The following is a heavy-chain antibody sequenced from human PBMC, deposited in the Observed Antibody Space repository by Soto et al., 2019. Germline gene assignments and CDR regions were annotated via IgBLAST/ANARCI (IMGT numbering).Heavy chain of an antibody. Sequence: QVQLVQSGAEVKKSGSSVTVSCKASGGTFGNSGISWVRQAPGQGLEWMGGIIRIIPTPGYAQKFQGRGTITAQESTSTADMKMTSLRSEDTAVYYCARKNIRQQLSGNNYYGIDVWGPGTTVTGSS. CDR2: IIRIIPTP. V-gene: IGHV1-69*12. CDR1: GGTFGNSG. CDR3: ARKNIRQQLSGNNYYGIDV. D-gene: IGHD1-1*01. J-gene: IGHJ6*02.